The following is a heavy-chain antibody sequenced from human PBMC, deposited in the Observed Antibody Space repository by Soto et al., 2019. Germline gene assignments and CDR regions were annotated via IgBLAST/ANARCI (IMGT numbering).Heavy chain of an antibody. V-gene: IGHV4-34*01. CDR2: ITHSGST. D-gene: IGHD2-2*01. CDR3: ASAGGYCSSTSGYFRNWFDP. J-gene: IGHJ5*02. CDR1: GRSFRGYY. Sequence: QVQLQQWGAGLLKPSETLSLTCAVYGRSFRGYYWSWIRQPPGKGLEWIVEITHSGSTNYNPSLKSRVTISVDTSNDQFSLKLSSVAAADTAVYYCASAGGYCSSTSGYFRNWFDPWGQGTLGTVSS.